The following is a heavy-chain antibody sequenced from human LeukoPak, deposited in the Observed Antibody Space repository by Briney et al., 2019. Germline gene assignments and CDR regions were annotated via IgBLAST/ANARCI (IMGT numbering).Heavy chain of an antibody. D-gene: IGHD3-22*01. V-gene: IGHV4-31*03. CDR2: IYYSGAT. CDR3: ARALSSVV. Sequence: SQTLSLTCTVSARSISSGGYYWSWIRQHPGRGLEWIGYIYYSGATYYNPSPKSRFTISVDTYKNQFSLKLSSVTAADTAVYYCARALSSVVWGQGTLVTVSS. CDR1: ARSISSGGYY. J-gene: IGHJ4*02.